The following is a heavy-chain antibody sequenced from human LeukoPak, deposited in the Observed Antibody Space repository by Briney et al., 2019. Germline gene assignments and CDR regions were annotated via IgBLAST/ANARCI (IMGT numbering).Heavy chain of an antibody. CDR2: IKKDGSEE. CDR3: ARLSTSVAGGDH. Sequence: PGGSLRLSCTASGFSFSTSWMSWVRQTPGKGLEWVAYIKKDGSEEYYVDSVRTRFTISRDNAKNSLYLQLNSLIVEDTAVYYCARLSTSVAGGDHWGQGTLVTVSS. V-gene: IGHV3-7*01. J-gene: IGHJ4*02. CDR1: GFSFSTSW. D-gene: IGHD6-19*01.